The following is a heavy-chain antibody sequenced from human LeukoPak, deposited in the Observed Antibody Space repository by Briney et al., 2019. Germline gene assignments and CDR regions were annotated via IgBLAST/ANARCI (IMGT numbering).Heavy chain of an antibody. V-gene: IGHV4-30-4*01. CDR1: GGSISSGDYY. J-gene: IGHJ2*01. Sequence: PSQTLSLTCTVSGGSISSGDYYWSWIRQPPGKGLEWIGYIYYSGSTYYNPSLKSRVTISVDTSKNQFSLELSSMTAADTAVYYCARLFDWGSDHWYFDLWGRGTLVTVSS. CDR3: ARLFDWGSDHWYFDL. CDR2: IYYSGST. D-gene: IGHD3-9*01.